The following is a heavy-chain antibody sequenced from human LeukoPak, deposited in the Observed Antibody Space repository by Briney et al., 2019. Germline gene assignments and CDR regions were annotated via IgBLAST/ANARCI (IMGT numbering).Heavy chain of an antibody. CDR1: GGTFSSYA. D-gene: IGHD5-24*01. V-gene: IGHV1-69*04. Sequence: ASVKVSCKASGGTFSSYAISWVRQAPGQGLEWMGRIIPIFGIANYAQKFQGRVTITADKSTSTAYMELSSLRSEDTAVYYCARDRDGPRDGYHYGDWFDPWGQGTLVTVSS. CDR2: IIPIFGIA. CDR3: ARDRDGPRDGYHYGDWFDP. J-gene: IGHJ5*02.